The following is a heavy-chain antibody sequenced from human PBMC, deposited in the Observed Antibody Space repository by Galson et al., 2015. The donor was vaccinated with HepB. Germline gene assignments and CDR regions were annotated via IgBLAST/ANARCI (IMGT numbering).Heavy chain of an antibody. J-gene: IGHJ4*02. Sequence: SVKVSCKASGGTFSTYTLSWVRQAPGQGLEWMGGITPIFGSANYAQKFQGRVTITADESTSATYMGLRRLRSEDTAVYYCARQYDTSGYYPYWGQGTLVTVSS. V-gene: IGHV1-69*13. CDR2: ITPIFGSA. CDR3: ARQYDTSGYYPY. CDR1: GGTFSTYT. D-gene: IGHD3-22*01.